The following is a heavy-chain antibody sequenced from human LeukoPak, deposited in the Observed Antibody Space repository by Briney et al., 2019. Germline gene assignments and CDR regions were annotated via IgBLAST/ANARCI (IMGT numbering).Heavy chain of an antibody. Sequence: GGSLRLSCAASGFTFSGYWMSWVRQAPGKGLEWVANIKQDGSEKYYVGSVKGRFTISRDNAKNSLYLQMNSLRAEDTAVYYCARGVATILYWYFDLWGRGTLVTVSS. J-gene: IGHJ2*01. CDR3: ARGVATILYWYFDL. CDR2: IKQDGSEK. D-gene: IGHD5-12*01. V-gene: IGHV3-7*02. CDR1: GFTFSGYW.